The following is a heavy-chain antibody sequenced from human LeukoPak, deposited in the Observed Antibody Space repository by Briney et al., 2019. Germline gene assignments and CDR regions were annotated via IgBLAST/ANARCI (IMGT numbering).Heavy chain of an antibody. J-gene: IGHJ4*02. Sequence: GGSLRLSCAASFSTFNKAWMNWVRQAPGKGLEWVAIVSYDGRSKYHADSVKGRFIISRDDSKNTLYLQMNSLRAEDTALYYCARAPAFCGGDCYPARLDSWGQGTLVTVSS. V-gene: IGHV3-30*03. CDR1: FSTFNKAW. CDR2: VSYDGRSK. D-gene: IGHD2-21*02. CDR3: ARAPAFCGGDCYPARLDS.